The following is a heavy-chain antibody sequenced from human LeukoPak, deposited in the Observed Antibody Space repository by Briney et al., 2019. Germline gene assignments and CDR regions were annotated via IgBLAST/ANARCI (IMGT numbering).Heavy chain of an antibody. D-gene: IGHD6-19*01. J-gene: IGHJ4*02. CDR1: GFTFSRYW. CDR2: INSDGRST. Sequence: PGGSLRLSCAASGFTFSRYWMHWVRQAPGKGLVWVSRINSDGRSTNYADSVKGRFTISRDSAKNTLYLQMNSLRAEDTAVYYCARDPDSSGWSSIEYWGQGTLVTVSS. CDR3: ARDPDSSGWSSIEY. V-gene: IGHV3-74*01.